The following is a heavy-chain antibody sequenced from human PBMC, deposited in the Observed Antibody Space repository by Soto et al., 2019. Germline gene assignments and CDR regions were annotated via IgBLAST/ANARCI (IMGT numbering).Heavy chain of an antibody. J-gene: IGHJ4*02. Sequence: ASVKVSCKASGGTFSSYAISWVRQAPGQGLEWMGGIIPIFGTANYAQKFQGRVTITADESTSTAYMELSSLRSEDTAVYYCATPGIAVAGRGGFDYWGQGTLVTVSS. CDR1: GGTFSSYA. D-gene: IGHD6-19*01. CDR2: IIPIFGTA. CDR3: ATPGIAVAGRGGFDY. V-gene: IGHV1-69*13.